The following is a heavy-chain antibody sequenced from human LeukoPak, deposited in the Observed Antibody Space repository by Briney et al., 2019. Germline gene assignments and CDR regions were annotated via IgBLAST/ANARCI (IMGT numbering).Heavy chain of an antibody. D-gene: IGHD6-19*01. CDR1: GFTFGSYW. CDR2: INQDGREI. Sequence: GGSLRLSCAASGFTFGSYWMGWVRQAPGKGLEWVANINQDGREIYYVDSVKGRFTISRDNAKNSLYLQMRSLRAEDTAVYYCAVYRGWFSYWGQGILVTVSS. V-gene: IGHV3-7*01. J-gene: IGHJ4*02. CDR3: AVYRGWFSY.